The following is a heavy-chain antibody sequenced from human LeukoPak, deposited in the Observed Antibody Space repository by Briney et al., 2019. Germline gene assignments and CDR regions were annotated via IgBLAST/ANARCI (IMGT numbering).Heavy chain of an antibody. J-gene: IGHJ4*02. D-gene: IGHD4-17*01. V-gene: IGHV1-69*01. CDR1: GGTFSSYA. CDR3: ARVGGDYEYFDY. CDR2: IIPIFGTA. Sequence: SVTVSCKASGGTFSSYAISWVRQAPGQGLEGMGGIIPIFGTANYAQKFQGRVTITADESTSTAYMELSSLRAEDTAVYYCARVGGDYEYFDYWGQGTLVTVSS.